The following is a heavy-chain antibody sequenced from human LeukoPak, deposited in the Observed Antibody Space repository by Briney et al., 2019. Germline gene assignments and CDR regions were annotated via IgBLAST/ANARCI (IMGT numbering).Heavy chain of an antibody. Sequence: PGGSLRLSCAASGFTVSSNYMSWVRQARGKGLEWVSVIYSGGSTYYAVSVKGRFTISKDNSKNTLYLQMNSLRAEDTAVYYCARGLRVAAAGLDYWSQGTLVTVSS. CDR1: GFTVSSNY. V-gene: IGHV3-53*01. CDR2: IYSGGST. CDR3: ARGLRVAAAGLDY. J-gene: IGHJ4*02. D-gene: IGHD6-13*01.